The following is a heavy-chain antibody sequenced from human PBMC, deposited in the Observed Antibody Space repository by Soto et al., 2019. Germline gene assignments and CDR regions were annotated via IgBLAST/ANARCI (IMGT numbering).Heavy chain of an antibody. J-gene: IGHJ5*02. CDR3: ARAFGYSSHLSP. D-gene: IGHD5-18*01. V-gene: IGHV1-3*01. CDR2: INAGNGNT. Sequence: ASVKVSCKASGYTLTSYAMHWVRQAPGQRLEWMGWINAGNGNTKYSQKFQGRVTITRDTSASTAYMELSSLRSEDTAVYYCARAFGYSSHLSPWGQGTLVTVSS. CDR1: GYTLTSYA.